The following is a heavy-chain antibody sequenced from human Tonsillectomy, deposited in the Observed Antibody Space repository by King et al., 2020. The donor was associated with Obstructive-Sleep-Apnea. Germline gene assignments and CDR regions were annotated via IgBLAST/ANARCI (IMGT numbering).Heavy chain of an antibody. J-gene: IGHJ4*02. Sequence: QVQLVESGGGVVQPGRSLRLSCAASGFTFSKYGMHWVRQAPGKGLEWVGVIWYDGSNKYYAESGKGRFTISRDNSKTTLYLQMNRLRAEDTAVYYCARDGRQARWVNDYWGQGTLVTVSS. CDR3: ARDGRQARWVNDY. D-gene: IGHD1-26*01. CDR2: IWYDGSNK. V-gene: IGHV3-33*01. CDR1: GFTFSKYG.